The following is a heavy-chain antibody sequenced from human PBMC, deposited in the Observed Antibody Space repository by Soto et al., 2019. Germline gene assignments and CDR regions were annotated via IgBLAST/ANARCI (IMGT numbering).Heavy chain of an antibody. V-gene: IGHV1-46*01. Sequence: ASVKVSCKASGYTFTSYYMHWLRQAPGQGLEWMGIINPSGGSTSYAQKFQGRVTMTRDTSTSTVYMELSSLRSEDTAVYYCASGGKFTDAFDIWGQGTMVTVSS. CDR1: GYTFTSYY. J-gene: IGHJ3*02. CDR2: INPSGGST. CDR3: ASGGKFTDAFDI.